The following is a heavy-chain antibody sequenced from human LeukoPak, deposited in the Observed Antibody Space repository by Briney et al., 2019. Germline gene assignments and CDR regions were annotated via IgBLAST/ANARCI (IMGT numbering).Heavy chain of an antibody. J-gene: IGHJ4*02. CDR2: TSYDGSNK. V-gene: IGHV3-30*03. CDR3: ARVGDEVAYTRGYLDH. D-gene: IGHD3-16*01. CDR1: GYTFSSYG. Sequence: GGSLRLSCAGSGYTFSSYGMHWVRQVRQAPGKGLEWVAVTSYDGSNKYYADSVKGRFTISRDNSKNTLYLQMNNLRAEDTAVYYCARVGDEVAYTRGYLDHWGQGTLVTVSS.